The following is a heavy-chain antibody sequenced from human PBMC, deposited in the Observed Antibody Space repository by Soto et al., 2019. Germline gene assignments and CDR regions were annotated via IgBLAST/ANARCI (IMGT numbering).Heavy chain of an antibody. CDR1: GYTYTSYG. CDR2: ISAYNGNR. D-gene: IGHD1-26*01. V-gene: IGHV1-18*01. J-gene: IGHJ4*01. Sequence: ASVKVSCKASGYTYTSYGISWVRQAPGQGLEWMGWISAYNGNRNYAQKVQGRVTMTTDTSXKTAYMELRSLRSDDTAVYYCEKDEGGATGDYWGQGTMVTVSS. CDR3: EKDEGGATGDY.